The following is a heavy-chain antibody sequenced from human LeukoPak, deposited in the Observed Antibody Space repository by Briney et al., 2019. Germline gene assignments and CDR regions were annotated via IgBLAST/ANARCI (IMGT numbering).Heavy chain of an antibody. Sequence: GSLRLSCAASAFTFSSYGMSWVRQAPGKGLEWIGEINHSGSTNYNPSLKSRVTISVDTSKNQFSLKLSSVTAADTAVYYCARDPPLGSSIYAFDIWGQGTMVTVSS. D-gene: IGHD3-3*01. CDR2: INHSGST. CDR3: ARDPPLGSSIYAFDI. V-gene: IGHV4-34*01. J-gene: IGHJ3*02. CDR1: AFTFSSYG.